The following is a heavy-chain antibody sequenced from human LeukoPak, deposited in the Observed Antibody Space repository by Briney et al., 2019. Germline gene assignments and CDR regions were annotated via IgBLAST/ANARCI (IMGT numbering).Heavy chain of an antibody. D-gene: IGHD5-18*01. J-gene: IGHJ4*02. CDR3: ARQAGYLEDYFDN. Sequence: PSETLSLTCTVSGGSISSYYWSWIRQPPGKGLEWIGYIYHSGSTNYNPSLKSRVTISLDTSKNQFSLKLSSVTAADTAVYYCARQAGYLEDYFDNWGQGTLVTVSS. V-gene: IGHV4-59*01. CDR2: IYHSGST. CDR1: GGSISSYY.